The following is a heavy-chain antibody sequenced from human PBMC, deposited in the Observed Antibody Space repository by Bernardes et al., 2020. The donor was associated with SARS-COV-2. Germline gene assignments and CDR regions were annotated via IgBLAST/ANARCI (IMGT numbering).Heavy chain of an antibody. CDR3: AREVQYYDFWSGFAPGYYYYYGMDV. CDR2: IYTSGST. V-gene: IGHV4-61*02. Sequence: SETLSLTCTVSGGSISSGSYYWSWIRQPAGKGLEWIGRIYTSGSTNYNPSLKSRVTISVDTSKNQFSLKLSSVTAADTAVYYCAREVQYYDFWSGFAPGYYYYYGMDVWGQGTTVTVSS. J-gene: IGHJ6*02. D-gene: IGHD3-3*01. CDR1: GGSISSGSYY.